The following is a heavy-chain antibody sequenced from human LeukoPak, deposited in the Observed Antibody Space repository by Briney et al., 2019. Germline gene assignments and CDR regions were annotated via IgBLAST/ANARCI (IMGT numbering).Heavy chain of an antibody. CDR1: GFTFSNYA. CDR2: ISSSGGGT. D-gene: IGHD3-3*01. CDR3: ARGAYYDFWSGYFAFLYWFDP. V-gene: IGHV3-23*01. Sequence: GGSLRLSCAASGFTFSNYAMNWVRQAPGKGLEWVSGISSSGGGTYYLDSVKGRFTISRDNSKNTLYLQMNSLRAEDTAVYYCARGAYYDFWSGYFAFLYWFDPWGQGTLVTVSS. J-gene: IGHJ5*02.